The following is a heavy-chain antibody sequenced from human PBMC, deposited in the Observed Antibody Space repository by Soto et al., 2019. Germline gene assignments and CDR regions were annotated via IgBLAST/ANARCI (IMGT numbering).Heavy chain of an antibody. CDR3: AHRSAYDISTGFYPFDY. V-gene: IGHV2-5*02. Sequence: QITLKESGPTLVKPTQTLTLTCTFSGFSLSASGVGVAWIRQPPGKALEWLALIYWDDGKRYSPSLKTRLNITKDTSKNQVVLTLTNVDPVDTATDYCAHRSAYDISTGFYPFDYWGQGSLVTVSS. D-gene: IGHD3-9*01. J-gene: IGHJ4*02. CDR1: GFSLSASGVG. CDR2: IYWDDGK.